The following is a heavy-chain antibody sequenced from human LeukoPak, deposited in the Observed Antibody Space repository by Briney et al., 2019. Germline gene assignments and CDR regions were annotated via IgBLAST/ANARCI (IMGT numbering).Heavy chain of an antibody. CDR1: GGTFSSYA. D-gene: IGHD2-21*02. CDR3: ARVSYCGGDCSTGALDI. Sequence: SVKVSCKASGGTFSSYAISWVRQAPGQGLEWMGGIIPIFGTANYAQKFQGRVTITTDESTSTAYMELSSLRSEDTAVYYCARVSYCGGDCSTGALDIWGQGAMVTVSS. J-gene: IGHJ3*02. V-gene: IGHV1-69*05. CDR2: IIPIFGTA.